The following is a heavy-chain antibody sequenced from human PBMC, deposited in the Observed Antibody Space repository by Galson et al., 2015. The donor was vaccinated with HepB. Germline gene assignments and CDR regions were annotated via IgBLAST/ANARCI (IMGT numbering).Heavy chain of an antibody. CDR3: AKDIDVDTASQFDY. J-gene: IGHJ4*02. CDR2: TSHDGSDQ. D-gene: IGHD5-18*01. CDR1: GFTFSSYG. V-gene: IGHV3-30*04. Sequence: SLRLSCAISGFTFSSYGMHWVRQAPGKGLEWVAVTSHDGSDQYYAASVRGRFTISRDNSKNTLYLQMNSLRAEDTALYYCAKDIDVDTASQFDYWGQGTLVTVSS.